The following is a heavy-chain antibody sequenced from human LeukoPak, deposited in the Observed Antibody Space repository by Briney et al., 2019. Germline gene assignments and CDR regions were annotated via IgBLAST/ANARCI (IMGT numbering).Heavy chain of an antibody. CDR1: GFTFNSCW. CDR3: ATWVDTTAEYFQR. V-gene: IGHV3-7*01. CDR2: INPDGRDT. Sequence: GGSLRLSCVVSGFTFNSCWMNWVRQAPGKGLEWVAHINPDGRDTYYVDSMKGRFTISRDNAQNSMYLQMNSLRVEDTAVYYCATWVDTTAEYFQRWGQGTLVTFSS. D-gene: IGHD1-1*01. J-gene: IGHJ1*01.